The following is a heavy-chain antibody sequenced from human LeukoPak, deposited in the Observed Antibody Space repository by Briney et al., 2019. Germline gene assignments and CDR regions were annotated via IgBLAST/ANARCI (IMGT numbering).Heavy chain of an antibody. Sequence: GASVKVSCKASEYTFTGCYMHWVRQAPGQGLEWMGWINPNSGGTNYAQKFQGRVTMTRDTSISTAYMELSRLRSDDTAVYYCARVVFKGGHDYWGQGTLVTVSS. CDR3: ARVVFKGGHDY. CDR1: EYTFTGCY. V-gene: IGHV1-2*02. D-gene: IGHD2-8*01. CDR2: INPNSGGT. J-gene: IGHJ4*02.